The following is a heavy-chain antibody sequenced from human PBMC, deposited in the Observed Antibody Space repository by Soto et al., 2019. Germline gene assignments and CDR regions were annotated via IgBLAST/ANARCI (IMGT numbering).Heavy chain of an antibody. V-gene: IGHV3-30*18. D-gene: IGHD6-13*01. Sequence: GGSLRLSCAASGFTFSSYGMHWVRQAPGKGLEWVAVISYDGSNKYYADSVKGRFTISRDNSKNTLYLQMNSLRAEDTAVYYCAKDESSSWYISPLPFDYWGQGTLVTVSS. CDR1: GFTFSSYG. CDR3: AKDESSSWYISPLPFDY. CDR2: ISYDGSNK. J-gene: IGHJ4*02.